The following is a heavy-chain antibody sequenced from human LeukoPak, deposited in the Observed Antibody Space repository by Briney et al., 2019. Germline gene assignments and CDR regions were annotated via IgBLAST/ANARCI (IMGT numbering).Heavy chain of an antibody. D-gene: IGHD2-8*01. CDR3: ARRVSTTNTYNWFDP. J-gene: IGHJ5*02. CDR1: GFTFSSYS. Sequence: GGSLRLSCAAYGFTFSSYSMNWVRQAPGKGLEWVSYISGSSSTIYYSDSVKGRFTISRDNAKNSLYLQMNSLRDEDTAVYYCARRVSTTNTYNWFDPWGQGTLVTVSS. CDR2: ISGSSSTI. V-gene: IGHV3-48*02.